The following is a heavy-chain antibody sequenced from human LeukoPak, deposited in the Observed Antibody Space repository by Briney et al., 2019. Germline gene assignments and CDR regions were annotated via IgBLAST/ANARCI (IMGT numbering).Heavy chain of an antibody. Sequence: GGSLRLSCAASGFTFSSYGMHWVRQAPGKGLEWVAFIRYDGSNKYYADSVKGRFTISRDNSKNTQYLQMNSLRAEDTAVYYCAKDGAYYYDSSGYPRVWGQGTLVTVSS. CDR3: AKDGAYYYDSSGYPRV. CDR1: GFTFSSYG. D-gene: IGHD3-22*01. J-gene: IGHJ4*02. CDR2: IRYDGSNK. V-gene: IGHV3-30*02.